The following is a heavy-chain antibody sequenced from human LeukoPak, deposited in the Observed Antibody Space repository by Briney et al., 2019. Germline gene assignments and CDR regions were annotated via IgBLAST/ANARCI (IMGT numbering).Heavy chain of an antibody. D-gene: IGHD1-26*01. V-gene: IGHV4-34*01. CDR3: AKGTGGSYSAFDY. CDR2: INHSGST. Sequence: SGTLSLTCAVYGGSFSGYYWSWIRQPPGKGLEWIGEINHSGSTNYNPSLKSRVTISVDTSKNQFSLKLSPVTAADTAVYYCAKGTGGSYSAFDYWGQGTLVTVSS. J-gene: IGHJ4*02. CDR1: GGSFSGYY.